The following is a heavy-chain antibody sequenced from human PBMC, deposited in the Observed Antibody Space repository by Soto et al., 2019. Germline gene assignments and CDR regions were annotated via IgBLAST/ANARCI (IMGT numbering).Heavy chain of an antibody. CDR1: GGTFSSYA. D-gene: IGHD2-15*01. Sequence: ASVKVSCKASGGTFSSYAISWVRQAPGQGLEWMGGIIPIFGTANYAQKFQGRVTITADESTSTAYMELSSLRSEDTAVYYCARDRLYWSGGSCYSTNWFDPWGQGTLVTVSS. CDR3: ARDRLYWSGGSCYSTNWFDP. V-gene: IGHV1-69*13. CDR2: IIPIFGTA. J-gene: IGHJ5*02.